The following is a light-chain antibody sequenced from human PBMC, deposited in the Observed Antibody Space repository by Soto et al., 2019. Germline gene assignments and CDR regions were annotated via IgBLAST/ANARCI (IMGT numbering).Light chain of an antibody. CDR1: SSDVGSYNL. CDR3: CSYAGSSTFGV. Sequence: QSVLTQPASVSGSPGQSITISCTGTSSDVGSYNLVSWYQQHPGKAPKLMIYEVSKRPSGVSNRFSGSKSGNTASLTISGLQAEDEVDYYCCSYAGSSTFGVFGGGTKLTVL. J-gene: IGLJ3*02. CDR2: EVS. V-gene: IGLV2-23*02.